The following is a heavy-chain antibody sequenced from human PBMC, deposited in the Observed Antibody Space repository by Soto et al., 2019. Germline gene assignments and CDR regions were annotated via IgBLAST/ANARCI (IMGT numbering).Heavy chain of an antibody. CDR1: GGSISSCDYY. V-gene: IGHV4-30-4*01. Sequence: PSXTLSLTCNVSGGSISSCDYYWSLIRQPPGTGLEWLGYIYYSGSTYYNPSLKSRLTISVDTSRNQFSLKLSSVTAADTAVYYCARGEDGYNLGRDYWGQGTLVTVSS. CDR3: ARGEDGYNLGRDY. J-gene: IGHJ4*02. CDR2: IYYSGST. D-gene: IGHD5-12*01.